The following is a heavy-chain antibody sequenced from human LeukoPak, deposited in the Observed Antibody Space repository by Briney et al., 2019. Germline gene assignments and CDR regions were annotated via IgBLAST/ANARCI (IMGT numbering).Heavy chain of an antibody. CDR3: ARNPNPGIAAASLDY. J-gene: IGHJ4*02. CDR2: INPNSGGT. Sequence: GASVKVSCKASGYTFTGYYMHWVRQAPGQGLEWMGWINPNSGGTNYAQKFQSRVTMTRDTSISTAYMGLSRLRSDDTAVYYCARNPNPGIAAASLDYWGQGTLVTVSS. CDR1: GYTFTGYY. V-gene: IGHV1-2*02. D-gene: IGHD6-13*01.